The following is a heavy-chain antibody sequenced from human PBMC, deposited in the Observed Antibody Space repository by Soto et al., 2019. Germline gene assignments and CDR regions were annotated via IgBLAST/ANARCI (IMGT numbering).Heavy chain of an antibody. CDR2: IIPIFGTA. Sequence: SVKVSCKASGGTFSSYAISWVRQAPGQGLEWMGGIIPIFGTANYTQKFQGRVTITADESTSTAYMELSSLRSEDTAVYYCARFSHSSGFDAFDIWGQGTMVTVSS. V-gene: IGHV1-69*13. CDR1: GGTFSSYA. J-gene: IGHJ3*02. CDR3: ARFSHSSGFDAFDI. D-gene: IGHD3-22*01.